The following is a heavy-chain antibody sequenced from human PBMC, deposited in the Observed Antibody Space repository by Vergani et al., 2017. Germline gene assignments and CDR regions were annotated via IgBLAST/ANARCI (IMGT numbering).Heavy chain of an antibody. CDR3: ANANPRNSGYDYLYYYHALDV. J-gene: IGHJ6*02. CDR2: ISGSGGST. CDR1: GFTFNHSA. D-gene: IGHD5-12*01. V-gene: IGHV3-23*01. Sequence: EVQLLESGGDLVQPGGSLRLSCASSGFTFNHSAMNWVRQAPGKGLEWVSLISGSGGSTYDAGSLNGRFTISRASSKKTLYLQMNSLSAGNSAVYYCANANPRNSGYDYLYYYHALDVWGQGTTVTVSS.